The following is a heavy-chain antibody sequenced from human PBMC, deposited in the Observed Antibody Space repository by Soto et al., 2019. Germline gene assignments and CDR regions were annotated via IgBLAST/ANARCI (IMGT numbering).Heavy chain of an antibody. Sequence: QVQLVQSGAEVKKTGSSVKVSCKASGGTFSGNAISWVRQAPGQGLEWMGGIIPIFGTTNYTQKFQGRVTITADESTRTAYMELSSLRSEDTAMYYCARENSIAALSYYYGMDVWGQGTTVTVSS. CDR3: ARENSIAALSYYYGMDV. V-gene: IGHV1-69*01. J-gene: IGHJ6*02. CDR2: IIPIFGTT. CDR1: GGTFSGNA. D-gene: IGHD6-6*01.